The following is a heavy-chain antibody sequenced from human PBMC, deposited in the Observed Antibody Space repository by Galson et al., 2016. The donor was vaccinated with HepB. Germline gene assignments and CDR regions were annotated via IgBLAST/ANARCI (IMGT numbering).Heavy chain of an antibody. J-gene: IGHJ4*02. CDR3: AKDGGTVTGGSDL. D-gene: IGHD1/OR15-1a*01. CDR1: GFTLSNQY. Sequence: SLRLSCAASGFTLSNQYMSWVRQTPGRGLEWISYISGDSAYTQYAGAVKGRFTISRDNAKHSLYLQMNSLRVDDTALYYCAKDGGTVTGGSDLWGQGTLVTVS. CDR2: ISGDSAYT. V-gene: IGHV3/OR16-9*01.